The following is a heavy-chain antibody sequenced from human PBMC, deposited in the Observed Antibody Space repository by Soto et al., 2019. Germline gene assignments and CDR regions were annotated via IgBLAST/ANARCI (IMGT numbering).Heavy chain of an antibody. J-gene: IGHJ5*02. Sequence: SETLSLTCTVSGGSISSSSYYWGWIRQPPGKGLEWIGSIYYSGSTYYNPSLKSRVTISVDTSKNQFSLKLSSVTAADTAVYYCARSLYSSGWYTVVRENWFDPWGQGTLVTVSS. D-gene: IGHD6-19*01. CDR3: ARSLYSSGWYTVVRENWFDP. V-gene: IGHV4-39*01. CDR1: GGSISSSSYY. CDR2: IYYSGST.